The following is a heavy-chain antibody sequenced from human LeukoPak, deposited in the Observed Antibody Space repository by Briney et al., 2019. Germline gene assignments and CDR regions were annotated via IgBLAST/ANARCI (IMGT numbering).Heavy chain of an antibody. Sequence: PSETLSLTCTVSGXSISSYYWSWIRQPPGKGLEWIGYIYYSGSTNYNPSLKSRVTISVDTSKNQFSLKLSSVTAADTAVYYCARLYYYDSAGSFFDYWGQGTLVTVSS. CDR1: GXSISSYY. D-gene: IGHD3-22*01. CDR3: ARLYYYDSAGSFFDY. CDR2: IYYSGST. V-gene: IGHV4-59*01. J-gene: IGHJ4*02.